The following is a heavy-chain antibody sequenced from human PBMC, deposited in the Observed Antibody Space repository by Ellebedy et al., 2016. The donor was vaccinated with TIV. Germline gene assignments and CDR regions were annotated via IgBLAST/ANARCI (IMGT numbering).Heavy chain of an antibody. D-gene: IGHD6-25*01. J-gene: IGHJ4*02. CDR2: INHSGST. CDR3: ARDRIAAD. CDR1: GGSFSGYY. Sequence: MPSETLSLTCAVYGGSFSGYYWSWIRQPPGKGLEWIGEINHSGSTNYNPSLKSRVTISVDTSKNQFSLKLSSVTAADTAVYYCARDRIAADWGQGTLVTVSS. V-gene: IGHV4-34*01.